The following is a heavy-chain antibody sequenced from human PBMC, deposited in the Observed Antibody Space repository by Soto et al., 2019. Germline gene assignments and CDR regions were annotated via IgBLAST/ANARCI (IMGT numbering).Heavy chain of an antibody. CDR2: IIPIFGTA. Sequence: ASVKVSCKASGGTFSSYAISWVRQAPGQGLEWMGGIIPIFGTANYAQKFQGRVTITTDESTSTAYMGLSSLRSEDTAVYYCARGAGIAAAGTGTYYYYGMDVWGQGTTVTVSS. D-gene: IGHD6-13*01. CDR3: ARGAGIAAAGTGTYYYYGMDV. J-gene: IGHJ6*02. V-gene: IGHV1-69*05. CDR1: GGTFSSYA.